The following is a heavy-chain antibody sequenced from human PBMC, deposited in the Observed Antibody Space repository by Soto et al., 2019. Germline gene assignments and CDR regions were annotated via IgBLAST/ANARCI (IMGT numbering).Heavy chain of an antibody. J-gene: IGHJ6*02. CDR1: GDTLSRHG. CDR3: VRVRVGSIPLNYDMDV. V-gene: IGHV1-69*01. Sequence: QEQLVQSGAEVQKPGSSVKVSCKASGDTLSRHGISWVRQAPGQGLEWMGGIIPIFHITNYKQKFQGRLMITADESTRTAYMELTRLGSDDSAVYFCVRVRVGSIPLNYDMDVWGQGTTVTVS. D-gene: IGHD5-12*01. CDR2: IIPIFHIT.